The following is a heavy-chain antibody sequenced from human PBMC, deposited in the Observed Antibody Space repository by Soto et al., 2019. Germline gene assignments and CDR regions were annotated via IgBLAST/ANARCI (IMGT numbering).Heavy chain of an antibody. Sequence: GGSLRLSCAASGFTFSSYGMHWVRQAPGKGLEWVAVIWYDGSNKYYADSVKGRFTISRDNSKNTLYLQMNSLRAEDTAVYYCARDGKWLDRGGLDYWGQGTLVTVSS. CDR3: ARDGKWLDRGGLDY. CDR1: GFTFSSYG. V-gene: IGHV3-33*01. CDR2: IWYDGSNK. J-gene: IGHJ4*02. D-gene: IGHD6-19*01.